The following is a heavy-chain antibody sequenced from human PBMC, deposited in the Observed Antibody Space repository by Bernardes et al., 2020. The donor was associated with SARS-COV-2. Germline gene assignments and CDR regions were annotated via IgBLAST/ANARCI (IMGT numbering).Heavy chain of an antibody. D-gene: IGHD3-22*01. J-gene: IGHJ6*02. Sequence: SGPTLLKPTQTLTLTCTFSGFSLSTSGMCVSWIRQPPGKALEWLARIDWDDDKYYSTSLKTRLTISKDTSKNQVVLTMTNMDPVDTATYYCARIFTTNLSMDVWGQGTTVTVSS. CDR2: IDWDDDK. V-gene: IGHV2-70*11. CDR3: ARIFTTNLSMDV. CDR1: GFSLSTSGMC.